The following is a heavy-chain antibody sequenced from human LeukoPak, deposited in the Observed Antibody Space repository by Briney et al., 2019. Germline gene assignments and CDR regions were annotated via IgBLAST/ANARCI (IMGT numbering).Heavy chain of an antibody. J-gene: IGHJ4*02. D-gene: IGHD4-17*01. CDR1: GGTFISYA. V-gene: IGHV1-69*04. Sequence: ASVKVSCKASGGTFISYAISWVRQAPGQGLEWMGRIIPILGIANYAQKFQGRVTITADKSTSTAYMELSSLRSEDTAVYYCARGASVTSPFDYWGQGTLVTVSS. CDR2: IIPILGIA. CDR3: ARGASVTSPFDY.